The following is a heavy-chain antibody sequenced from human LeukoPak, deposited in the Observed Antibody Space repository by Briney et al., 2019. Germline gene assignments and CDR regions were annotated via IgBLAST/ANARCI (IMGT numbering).Heavy chain of an antibody. Sequence: GASVKVSCTASGYTFTSYGISWVRQAPGQGLEWMGWISAYNGNTNYAQKLQGRVTMTTDTSTSTAYMELRSLRSDDTAVYYCARDTDTGNYYGSGSYYSPPGYWGQGTLVTVSS. D-gene: IGHD3-10*01. J-gene: IGHJ4*02. CDR2: ISAYNGNT. V-gene: IGHV1-18*01. CDR3: ARDTDTGNYYGSGSYYSPPGY. CDR1: GYTFTSYG.